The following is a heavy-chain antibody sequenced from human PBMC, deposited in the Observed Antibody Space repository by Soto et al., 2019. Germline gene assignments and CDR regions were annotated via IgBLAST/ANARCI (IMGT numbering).Heavy chain of an antibody. J-gene: IGHJ6*03. CDR2: IRSSSDTI. CDR1: GFTFSSYS. D-gene: IGHD3-3*01. V-gene: IGHV3-48*01. CDR3: ARVGYYVFWNGTRSHPDYLDV. Sequence: GGSLRLSCAASGFTFSSYSMNWVRQAPGKGLEWVSYIRSSSDTIYYADSVKGRCTISRDNAKNSLSLYLNSLRVGDTAVYYCARVGYYVFWNGTRSHPDYLDVCRRGYTGTVSS.